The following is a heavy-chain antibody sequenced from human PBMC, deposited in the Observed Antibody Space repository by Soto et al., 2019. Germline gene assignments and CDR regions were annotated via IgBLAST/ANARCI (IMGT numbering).Heavy chain of an antibody. CDR1: GGSISSYY. Sequence: SETLSLTCTVPGGSISSYYWSWVRQPPGKGLEWIGYIYYSGSTNYNPSLKSRVTISVDTSKDQFSLKLSSVTAADTAVYYCARRYGPGFDYWGQGTLVTVSS. D-gene: IGHD4-17*01. J-gene: IGHJ4*02. CDR3: ARRYGPGFDY. CDR2: IYYSGST. V-gene: IGHV4-59*08.